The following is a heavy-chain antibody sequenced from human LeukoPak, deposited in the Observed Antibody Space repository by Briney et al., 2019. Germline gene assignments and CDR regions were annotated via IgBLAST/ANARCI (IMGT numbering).Heavy chain of an antibody. CDR3: ASHRIVGATDY. CDR1: GFSFYNAW. V-gene: IGHV3-48*01. CDR2: ISSGSSTI. J-gene: IGHJ4*02. D-gene: IGHD1-26*01. Sequence: GGSLRLSCATSGFSFYNAWMNWVRQAPGKGLEWISYISSGSSTIYYVDSVEGRFTISRDNAKNSLYLQMNSLRAEDTAVYYCASHRIVGATDYWGQGTLVTVSS.